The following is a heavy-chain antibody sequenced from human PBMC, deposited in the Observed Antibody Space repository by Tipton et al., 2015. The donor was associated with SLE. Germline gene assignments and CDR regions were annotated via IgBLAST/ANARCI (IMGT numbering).Heavy chain of an antibody. CDR1: GGSFSDYY. CDR2: INHSGST. CDR3: ARLRESTFLDPHSYFDN. J-gene: IGHJ4*02. V-gene: IGHV4-34*01. D-gene: IGHD3-16*02. Sequence: TLSLTCAVYGGSFSDYYWSWIRQPPGKGLEWIGEINHSGSTNYNPSLKSRVTISVDTSKNQFSLKLSSVTAADTAVYYCARLRESTFLDPHSYFDNWGQGTLVTVS.